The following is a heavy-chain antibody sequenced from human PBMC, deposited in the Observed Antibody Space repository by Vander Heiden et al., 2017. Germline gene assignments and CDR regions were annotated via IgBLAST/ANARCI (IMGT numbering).Heavy chain of an antibody. CDR3: ARAGYDFWSGRPLLMDV. J-gene: IGHJ6*02. CDR2: INHSGST. CDR1: GGSFSGYY. V-gene: IGHV4-34*01. Sequence: QVQLQQWGAGLLKPSETLSLTCAVYGGSFSGYYWSWIRQPPGKGLEWIGEINHSGSTNYNPSLKSRVTISVDTSKNQFSLKLSSVTAADTAVYYCARAGYDFWSGRPLLMDVWGQGPTVTDAS. D-gene: IGHD3-3*01.